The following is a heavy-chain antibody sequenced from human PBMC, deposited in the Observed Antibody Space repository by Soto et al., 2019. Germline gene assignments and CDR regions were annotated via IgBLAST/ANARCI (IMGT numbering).Heavy chain of an antibody. Sequence: SQTLSLTCVISGDSVSSNSAAWNWIRQSPSRGLEWLGRTYYRSKWYNDYAVSVKSRITINPDTSKNQFSLQLNSVTPEDTAVYYCARDPYGDYEILHSPSGMDVWGQGTTVTVS. D-gene: IGHD4-17*01. V-gene: IGHV6-1*01. CDR2: TYYRSKWYN. CDR3: ARDPYGDYEILHSPSGMDV. CDR1: GDSVSSNSAA. J-gene: IGHJ6*02.